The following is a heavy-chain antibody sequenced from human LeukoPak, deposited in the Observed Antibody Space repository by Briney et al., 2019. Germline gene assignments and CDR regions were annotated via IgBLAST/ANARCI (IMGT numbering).Heavy chain of an antibody. CDR2: VYYSGST. CDR3: ARAQVDYNNGPGSQGYSAYGMDV. D-gene: IGHD4-11*01. CDR1: GGSISTYY. Sequence: PSETLSLTCTVSGGSISTYYGNWIRQAPGKGLEWVGYVYYSGSTNYNPYPKSRVTMSVDTSRNQFSLKLSSVPAADTAVYYCARAQVDYNNGPGSQGYSAYGMDVWGQGTTPTASS. J-gene: IGHJ6*02. V-gene: IGHV4-59*01.